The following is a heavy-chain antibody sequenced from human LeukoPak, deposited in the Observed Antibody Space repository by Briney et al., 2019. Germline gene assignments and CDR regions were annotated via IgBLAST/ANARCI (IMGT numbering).Heavy chain of an antibody. CDR1: GFTVSSYN. Sequence: GRSLRLSCAASGFTVSSYNMNWVRQAPGKWLEWVSYISSSSSTIYYADSVKGRFTISRDNAKNSLYMQMNSLRDEDTAVYYCARGVAAAGRLVDYWGQGTLVTVSS. CDR3: ARGVAAAGRLVDY. D-gene: IGHD6-13*01. J-gene: IGHJ4*02. V-gene: IGHV3-48*02. CDR2: ISSSSSTI.